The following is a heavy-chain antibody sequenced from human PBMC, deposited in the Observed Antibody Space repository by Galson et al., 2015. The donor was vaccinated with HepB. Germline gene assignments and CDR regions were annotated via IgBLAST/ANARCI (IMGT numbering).Heavy chain of an antibody. CDR1: GYTFTGYY. D-gene: IGHD4-23*01. J-gene: IGHJ4*02. V-gene: IGHV1-2*06. Sequence: SVKVSCKASGYTFTGYYMHWVRQAPGQGLEWMGRINPNSGGTNCAQKFQGRVTMTRDTSISTAYMELSRLRSDDTAVYYCARVPTTVVMIGEDDYWGQGTLVTVSP. CDR3: ARVPTTVVMIGEDDY. CDR2: INPNSGGT.